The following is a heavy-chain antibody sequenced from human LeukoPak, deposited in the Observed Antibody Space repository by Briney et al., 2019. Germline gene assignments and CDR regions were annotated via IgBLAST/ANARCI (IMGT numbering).Heavy chain of an antibody. Sequence: PGGSLRLSCAASGFTFSSYAMNWVRQAPGKGLEWVSAISGGGGTTYYADSVKGRFTISRDNSKNTLYLQMNSLRAEDTAVYYCAKVLMSSGYFDYWGQGTLVTVSS. J-gene: IGHJ4*02. CDR3: AKVLMSSGYFDY. CDR2: ISGGGGTT. D-gene: IGHD3-22*01. CDR1: GFTFSSYA. V-gene: IGHV3-23*01.